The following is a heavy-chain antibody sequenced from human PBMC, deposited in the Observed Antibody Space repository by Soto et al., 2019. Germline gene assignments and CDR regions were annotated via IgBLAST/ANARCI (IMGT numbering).Heavy chain of an antibody. J-gene: IGHJ4*01. CDR2: IYYTGST. CDR1: GGSISSYY. Sequence: PSETLSLTCTASGGSISSYYWSWIRQPPGKGLEWIGYIYYTGSTYYNPSLKSRVTISVDTSKKQFSLKMRSVTAADTAVYYCAREEVGAFASRGHGTLVTVSS. D-gene: IGHD1-26*01. CDR3: AREEVGAFAS. V-gene: IGHV4-59*01.